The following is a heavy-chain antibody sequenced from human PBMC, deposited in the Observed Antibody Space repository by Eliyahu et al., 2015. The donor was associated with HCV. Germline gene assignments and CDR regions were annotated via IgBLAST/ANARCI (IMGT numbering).Heavy chain of an antibody. D-gene: IGHD6-6*01. CDR3: ARIVEGTSSRSFDF. Sequence: QVTLKESGPVLVKPTETLTLTCTVSGFSLSNDRVGVSWMRQPPGEALEWLAHIFSSDRKLYSTSLKSRLAISKDSSKSQVVLTMTNMDPVDTGTYYCARIVEGTSSRSFDFWGQGTLVTVSS. CDR2: IFSSDRK. J-gene: IGHJ4*02. V-gene: IGHV2-26*01. CDR1: GFSLSNDRVG.